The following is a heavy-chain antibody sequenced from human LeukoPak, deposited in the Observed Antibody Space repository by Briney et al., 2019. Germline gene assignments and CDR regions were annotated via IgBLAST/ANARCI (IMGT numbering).Heavy chain of an antibody. J-gene: IGHJ4*02. CDR1: GFTLSDYY. CDR2: INWNGGST. D-gene: IGHD2-21*02. CDR3: ARGGVVTAKGPFDY. V-gene: IGHV3-20*04. Sequence: PGGSLRLSCAASGFTLSDYYMSWIRQAPGKGLEWVSGINWNGGSTGYADSVKGRFTISRDNAKNSLYLQMNSLRAEGTALYYCARGGVVTAKGPFDYWGQGTLVTVSS.